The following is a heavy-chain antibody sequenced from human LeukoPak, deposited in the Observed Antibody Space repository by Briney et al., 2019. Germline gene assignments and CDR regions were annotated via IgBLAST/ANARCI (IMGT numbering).Heavy chain of an antibody. Sequence: GSLRLSCAASGFTFSNAWMSWVRQAPGEGLEWVGRIKSKSDGGTTYYTTPVKGRFTISRDDSRNTLFLQMNSLKTEDTAVYYCVTGIAVAAYWGQGTLVTVSS. CDR3: VTGIAVAAY. D-gene: IGHD6-19*01. V-gene: IGHV3-15*01. CDR2: IKSKSDGGTT. J-gene: IGHJ4*02. CDR1: GFTFSNAW.